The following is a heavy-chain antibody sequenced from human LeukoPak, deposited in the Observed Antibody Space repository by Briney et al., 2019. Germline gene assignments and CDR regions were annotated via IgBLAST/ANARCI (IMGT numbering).Heavy chain of an antibody. Sequence: GGSLRLSCAASGFTFSSYSMNWVRQAPGKGLEWVSSISSSSSYIYYADSVKGRFTISRDNAKNSLYLQMNSLRAEDTAVYYCARIGLSNYYDSSGLGYWGQGTLVTVSS. J-gene: IGHJ4*02. CDR3: ARIGLSNYYDSSGLGY. V-gene: IGHV3-21*01. CDR2: ISSSSSYI. CDR1: GFTFSSYS. D-gene: IGHD3-22*01.